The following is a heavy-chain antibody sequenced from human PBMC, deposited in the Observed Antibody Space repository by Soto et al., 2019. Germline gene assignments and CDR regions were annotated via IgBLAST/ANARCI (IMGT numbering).Heavy chain of an antibody. V-gene: IGHV4-30-4*01. D-gene: IGHD5-12*01. J-gene: IGHJ4*02. CDR2: SYYLGGS. Sequence: QVQLQESGPGLVKASQTLSLTCTLSGASVSSAEHYWSWIRQPPGKGLEWIGYSYYLGGSYYNASLQSSVTISVDTSQNQFSLRLTSVTAADTAVYYCARLRGYDPAGAADKWGPGILVSVSS. CDR1: GASVSSAEHY. CDR3: ARLRGYDPAGAADK.